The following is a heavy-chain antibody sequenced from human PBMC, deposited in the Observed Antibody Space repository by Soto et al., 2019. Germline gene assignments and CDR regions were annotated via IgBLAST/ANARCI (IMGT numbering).Heavy chain of an antibody. J-gene: IGHJ5*02. CDR3: AREAFRRDYSTYRWFDT. CDR2: INPGAGGR. D-gene: IGHD4-4*01. V-gene: IGHV1-46*01. Sequence: QVQLVQSGAEVREPGASVKVSCKASGYTVTSDYIHWVRQAPGQGVEWIGIINPGAGGRSDAQKVQGRVTLTRDTSTSTVYMELSSLRSEDTAVNHCAREAFRRDYSTYRWFDTWGQGTLVTVSS. CDR1: GYTVTSDY.